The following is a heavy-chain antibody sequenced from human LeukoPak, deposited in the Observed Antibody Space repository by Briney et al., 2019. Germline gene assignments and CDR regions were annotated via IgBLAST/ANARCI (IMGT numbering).Heavy chain of an antibody. CDR3: AKDSRYDFWSGYPYPDY. V-gene: IGHV3-30*02. CDR1: GFTFSSYG. CDR2: IWYDGSNK. J-gene: IGHJ4*02. D-gene: IGHD3-3*01. Sequence: PGGSLRLSCAASGFTFSSYGMHWVRQAPGKGLEWVAVIWYDGSNKYYADSVKGRFTISRDNSKNTLYLQMNSLRAEDTAVYYCAKDSRYDFWSGYPYPDYWGQGTLVTVSS.